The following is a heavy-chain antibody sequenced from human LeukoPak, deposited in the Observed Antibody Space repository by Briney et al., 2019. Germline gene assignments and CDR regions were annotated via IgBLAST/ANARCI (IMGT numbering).Heavy chain of an antibody. CDR3: ARDSIGPPGEYYYYMDV. J-gene: IGHJ6*03. Sequence: GGSLRLSCAASGFTFSSYSMNWVRQAPGKGLEWVSSISSSSSYIYYADSVKGRFTISRDNAKNSLYLQMNSLRAEDTAVYYCARDSIGPPGEYYYYMDVWGKGTTVTVSS. CDR1: GFTFSSYS. CDR2: ISSSSSYI. D-gene: IGHD3-10*01. V-gene: IGHV3-21*04.